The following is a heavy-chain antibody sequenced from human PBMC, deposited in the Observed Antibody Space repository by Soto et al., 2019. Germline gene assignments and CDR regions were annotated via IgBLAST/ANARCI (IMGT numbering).Heavy chain of an antibody. Sequence: QVQLVQSGAEVKKPGSSVKVSCKASGGTFSSYAISWVRQAPGQGLEWMGGIIPIFGTANYAQKFQGRVTIPADESKSTAYMELSSLRSEDTAVYYCARAPTYYDILTGYGSYWYFDLWGRGTLVTVSS. D-gene: IGHD3-9*01. V-gene: IGHV1-69*01. CDR1: GGTFSSYA. CDR3: ARAPTYYDILTGYGSYWYFDL. J-gene: IGHJ2*01. CDR2: IIPIFGTA.